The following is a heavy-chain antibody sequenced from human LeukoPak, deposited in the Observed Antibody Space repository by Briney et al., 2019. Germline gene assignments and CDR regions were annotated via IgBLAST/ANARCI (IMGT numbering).Heavy chain of an antibody. CDR3: AKSLVVRGVVISPYDY. CDR2: ISYDGSNK. Sequence: PGRSLRLSCAASGLTFSSYGMHWVRQAPGKGLEWVAVISYDGSNKYYADSVKGRFTISRDNSKNTLYLQMNSLRAEDTAVYYCAKSLVVRGVVISPYDYWGQGTLVTVSS. D-gene: IGHD3-10*01. CDR1: GLTFSSYG. V-gene: IGHV3-30*18. J-gene: IGHJ4*02.